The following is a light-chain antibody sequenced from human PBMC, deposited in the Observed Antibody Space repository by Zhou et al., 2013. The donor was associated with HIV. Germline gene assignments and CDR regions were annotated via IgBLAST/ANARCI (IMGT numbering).Light chain of an antibody. V-gene: IGKV1-39*01. CDR2: AAS. J-gene: IGKJ1*01. CDR3: QQYNSYPWT. CDR1: QTIATY. Sequence: DVQMTQSPPSLSASVGDRVTITCRASQTIATYLNWYQQTPGRAPKFLISAASSLQSGVPSRFSGSGSGTEFTLTISSLQPDDFATYYCQQYNSYPWTFGQGTKVEIK.